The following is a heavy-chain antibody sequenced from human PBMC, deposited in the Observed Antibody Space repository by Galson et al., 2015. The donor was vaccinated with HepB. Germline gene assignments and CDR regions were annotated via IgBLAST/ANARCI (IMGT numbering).Heavy chain of an antibody. CDR2: INTSGST. J-gene: IGHJ6*03. V-gene: IGHV4-4*07. D-gene: IGHD2-21*01. Sequence: ETLSLTCTVSGGSISNYYWSWIRQPAGKGLEWIGRINTSGSTNYNPSLKSRVTMSVDTSKNQFSLKLSSVTAADTAVYYCARGGNCGGDCTYYMDVWGKGTTVTVSS. CDR3: ARGGNCGGDCTYYMDV. CDR1: GGSISNYY.